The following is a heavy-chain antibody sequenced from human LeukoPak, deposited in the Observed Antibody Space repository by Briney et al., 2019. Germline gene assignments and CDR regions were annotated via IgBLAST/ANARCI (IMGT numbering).Heavy chain of an antibody. Sequence: PSETLSLTCTVSGGSISSSSYYWGWIRQPPGKGLEWIGSTYYSGSTYYNPSLKSRVTISVDTSKNQFSLKLSSVTAADTAVYYCARHARVTMIVVVITDAFDIWGQGTMVTVSS. CDR3: ARHARVTMIVVVITDAFDI. J-gene: IGHJ3*02. V-gene: IGHV4-39*01. CDR1: GGSISSSSYY. CDR2: TYYSGST. D-gene: IGHD3-22*01.